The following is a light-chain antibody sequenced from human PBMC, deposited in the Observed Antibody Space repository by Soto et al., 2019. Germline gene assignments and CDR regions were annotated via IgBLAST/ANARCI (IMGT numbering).Light chain of an antibody. CDR3: QHYNSYSEA. J-gene: IGKJ1*01. Sequence: DIQMTQSPSSVSASVGDRVTITCLASQGISSWLAWYQQKPGKAPKLLIYDASNLEKGVPSRFSGSGSGTEFSLTISSLQPDDFATYYCQHYNSYSEAFGQGTKVDI. CDR2: DAS. CDR1: QGISSW. V-gene: IGKV1-5*01.